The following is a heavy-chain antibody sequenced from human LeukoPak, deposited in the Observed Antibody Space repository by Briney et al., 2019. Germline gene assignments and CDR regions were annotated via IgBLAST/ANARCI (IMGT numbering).Heavy chain of an antibody. CDR2: ISGSGGRT. V-gene: IGHV3-23*01. CDR3: ATPPTVTRNY. D-gene: IGHD4-17*01. CDR1: EFSVGSNY. J-gene: IGHJ4*02. Sequence: PGGSLRLSCAASEFSVGSNYMTWVRQAPGKGLEWVSSISGSGGRTYHADSVKGRFTISRDNSKNTLYLQMNSLRAEDTAVYYCATPPTVTRNYWGQGILVTVSS.